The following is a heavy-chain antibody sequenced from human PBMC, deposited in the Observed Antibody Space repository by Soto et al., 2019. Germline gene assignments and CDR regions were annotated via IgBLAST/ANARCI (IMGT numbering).Heavy chain of an antibody. CDR1: GFTFSSYD. J-gene: IGHJ4*02. CDR3: ARAIGPTLFDY. D-gene: IGHD3-22*01. CDR2: IGTAGDT. V-gene: IGHV3-13*04. Sequence: GGSLRLSCSASGFTFSSYDMHWVRQGPGKGLEWVSAIGTAGDTDYAGSVKGRFTISRENAKNSLYLQMNSLRAGDTAIYFCARAIGPTLFDYWGQGTLVTVSS.